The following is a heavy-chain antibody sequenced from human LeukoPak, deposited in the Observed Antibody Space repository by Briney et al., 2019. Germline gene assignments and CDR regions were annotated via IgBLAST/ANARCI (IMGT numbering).Heavy chain of an antibody. Sequence: GGSLRLSCSASGFTFSTYNMIWVRQAPGKGLEWISSITSASTYIYYADSVKDRFTISRDNAKNSLYLQMTSLRDEDTAVYYCARDSAVAVAGNDYWGQGILVTVSS. D-gene: IGHD6-19*01. CDR3: ARDSAVAVAGNDY. CDR2: ITSASTYI. V-gene: IGHV3-21*01. CDR1: GFTFSTYN. J-gene: IGHJ4*02.